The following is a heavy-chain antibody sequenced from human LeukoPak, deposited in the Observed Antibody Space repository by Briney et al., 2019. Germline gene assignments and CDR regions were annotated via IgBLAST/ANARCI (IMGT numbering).Heavy chain of an antibody. J-gene: IGHJ4*02. V-gene: IGHV4-34*01. D-gene: IGHD6-19*01. CDR1: GGSFSGYY. CDR2: INHSGST. Sequence: SETLSLTCAVYGGSFSGYYWSWIRQPPGKGLEWIGEINHSGSTNYNPSLKSRVTISVETSKNQFPLKLSSVTAADTAVYYCARDEGSGWSYYWGQGTLVTVSS. CDR3: ARDEGSGWSYY.